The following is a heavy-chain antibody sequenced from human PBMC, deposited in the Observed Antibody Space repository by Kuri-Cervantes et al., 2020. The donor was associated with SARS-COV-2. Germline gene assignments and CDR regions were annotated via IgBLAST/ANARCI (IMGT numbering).Heavy chain of an antibody. J-gene: IGHJ5*02. Sequence: KVSCKGSGYRFTTFWIGWVRQMPGKGLEWMGIIYPGDSDTKYSPSFQGQVTISADKSISTAYLQWSSLKASDTAMYYCARLVTMVRGAYNWFDPWGQGTLVTVSS. V-gene: IGHV5-51*01. D-gene: IGHD3-10*01. CDR2: IYPGDSDT. CDR3: ARLVTMVRGAYNWFDP. CDR1: GYRFTTFW.